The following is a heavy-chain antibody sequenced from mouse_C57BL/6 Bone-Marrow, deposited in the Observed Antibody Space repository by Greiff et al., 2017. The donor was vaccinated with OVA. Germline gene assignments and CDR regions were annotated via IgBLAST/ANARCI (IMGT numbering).Heavy chain of an antibody. D-gene: IGHD2-10*01. Sequence: EVQLQESGAELVRPGASVKLSCTASGFNIKDDYMHWVKQRPEQGLEWIGWLDPENGDTEYASKFQGKATITADTSSTTAYLQLSSLTSEDTAVYYCTPYYSAAYWGQGTRVTGSA. CDR3: TPYYSAAY. CDR2: LDPENGDT. CDR1: GFNIKDDY. J-gene: IGHJ3*01. V-gene: IGHV14-4*01.